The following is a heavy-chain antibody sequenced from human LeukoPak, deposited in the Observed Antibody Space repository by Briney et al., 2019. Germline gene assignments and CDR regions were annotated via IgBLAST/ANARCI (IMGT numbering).Heavy chain of an antibody. CDR2: IYSGGST. Sequence: GGSLRLSCAASGFTVSSNYMSWVRQAPGKGLEWVSVIYSGGSTYYADSVKGRFTISRDNSKNTLYLQMNSLRAEDTAVYYCARAAYSSGWRSWFDPWGQGTLVTVSS. V-gene: IGHV3-66*02. CDR1: GFTVSSNY. J-gene: IGHJ5*02. CDR3: ARAAYSSGWRSWFDP. D-gene: IGHD6-19*01.